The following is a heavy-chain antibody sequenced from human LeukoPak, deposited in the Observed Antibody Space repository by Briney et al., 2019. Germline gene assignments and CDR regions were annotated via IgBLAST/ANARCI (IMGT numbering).Heavy chain of an antibody. CDR3: ARARITIFGVVGVDFDY. D-gene: IGHD3-3*01. V-gene: IGHV1-3*03. CDR2: INAGNGNT. Sequence: GASVKVSCKASGYTFTSYAMHWVRQAPGQRLEWMGWINAGNGNTKYSQEFQGRVTITRDTSASTAYMELSSLRSEDMAVYYCARARITIFGVVGVDFDYWGQGTLVTVSS. CDR1: GYTFTSYA. J-gene: IGHJ4*02.